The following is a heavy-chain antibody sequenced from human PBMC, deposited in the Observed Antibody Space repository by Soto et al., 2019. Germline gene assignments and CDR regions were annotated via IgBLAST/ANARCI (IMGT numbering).Heavy chain of an antibody. CDR1: GYTFTSYY. V-gene: IGHV1-46*01. CDR2: INPSGGST. CDR3: ARGSTESYPGSRIFDF. J-gene: IGHJ4*02. Sequence: ASVKVSCKASGYTFTSYYMHWVRQAPGQGLEWMGIINPSGGSTSYAQKFQGRVTMTRDTSTSTVYMELTSLTAEDSAMYFCARGSTESYPGSRIFDFWGRGTLVTVSS. D-gene: IGHD3-10*01.